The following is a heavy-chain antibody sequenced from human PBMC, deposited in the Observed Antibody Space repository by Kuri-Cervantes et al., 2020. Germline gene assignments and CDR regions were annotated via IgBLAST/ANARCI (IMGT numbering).Heavy chain of an antibody. CDR3: ARDFGAFWSGYYSQGGDMDV. CDR2: INSDGSST. Sequence: GGSLRLSCAASGFTFSNAWMSWVRQAPGKGLEWVGRINSDGSSTSYADSVKGRFTISRDNAKNTLYLQMNSLRAEDTAVYYCARDFGAFWSGYYSQGGDMDVWGKGTTVTVSS. J-gene: IGHJ6*03. D-gene: IGHD3-3*01. CDR1: GFTFSNAW. V-gene: IGHV3-74*01.